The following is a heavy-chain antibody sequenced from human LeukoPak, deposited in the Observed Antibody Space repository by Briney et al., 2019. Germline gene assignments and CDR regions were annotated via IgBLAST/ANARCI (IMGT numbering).Heavy chain of an antibody. CDR1: GYTFTSYY. D-gene: IGHD3-10*01. V-gene: IGHV1-46*01. CDR2: INPSGGST. CDR3: ARGQPNRLLWFGESLSYINPLDY. Sequence: ASVKVSCKASGYTFTSYYMHWVRQAPGQGLEWMGIINPSGGSTSYAQKFQGRVTMTTDTSTSTAYMELRSLRSDDTAVYYCARGQPNRLLWFGESLSYINPLDYWGQGTLVTVSS. J-gene: IGHJ4*02.